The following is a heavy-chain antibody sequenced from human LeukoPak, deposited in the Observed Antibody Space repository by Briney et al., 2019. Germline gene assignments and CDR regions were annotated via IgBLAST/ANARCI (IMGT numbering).Heavy chain of an antibody. J-gene: IGHJ3*01. Sequence: PGGSLRLSCAASGFSFSDYHMNWVRQAPGKGLEWVSSISRFSNIIYYTDSVKGRFTVSRDNADNSLFLQMNSLRVEDTAIYYCARDRVPPPKRGADAFDLWGQGTMVTVSS. CDR3: ARDRVPPPKRGADAFDL. D-gene: IGHD1-26*01. CDR2: ISRFSNII. CDR1: GFSFSDYH. V-gene: IGHV3-48*04.